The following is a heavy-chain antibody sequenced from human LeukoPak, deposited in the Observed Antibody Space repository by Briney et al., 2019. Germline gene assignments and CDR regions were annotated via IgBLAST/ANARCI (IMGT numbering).Heavy chain of an antibody. V-gene: IGHV1-69*06. CDR3: AGVGPDFDY. J-gene: IGHJ4*02. Sequence: ASVKVSCKASGCTFSSYAISWVRQAPGQGLEWMGGIIPIFGTANYAQKFQGRVTITADKSTSTAFMELSSLRSEDTAVDYCAGVGPDFDYWGQGTLVTVSS. CDR2: IIPIFGTA. CDR1: GCTFSSYA.